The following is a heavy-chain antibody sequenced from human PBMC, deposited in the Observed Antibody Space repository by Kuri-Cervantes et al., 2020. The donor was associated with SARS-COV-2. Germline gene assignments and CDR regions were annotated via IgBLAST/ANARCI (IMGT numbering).Heavy chain of an antibody. CDR1: DSSVSRGYY. J-gene: IGHJ4*02. V-gene: IGHV2-70*11. CDR3: ARMAAAGHSFDY. CDR2: IDWDDDK. Sequence: LRLSCAVSDSSVSRGYYWGWIRQSPGKALEWLARIDWDDDKYYSTSLKTRLTISKDTSKNQMVLTMTNMDPVDTATYYCARMAAAGHSFDYWGQGTLVTVSS. D-gene: IGHD6-13*01.